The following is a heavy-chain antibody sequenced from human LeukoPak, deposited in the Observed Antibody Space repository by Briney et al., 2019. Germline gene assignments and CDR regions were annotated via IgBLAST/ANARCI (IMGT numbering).Heavy chain of an antibody. CDR1: GFTFSSYS. Sequence: GGSLRLSCAASGFTFSSYSMNWVRQAPGKGLEWVSSISSSSSYIYYAGSVKGRFTISRDNAKNSLYLQMNSLRAEDTAVYYCARDGRYARADWDYWGQGTLVTVSS. CDR3: ARDGRYARADWDY. J-gene: IGHJ4*02. D-gene: IGHD2-2*01. CDR2: ISSSSSYI. V-gene: IGHV3-21*01.